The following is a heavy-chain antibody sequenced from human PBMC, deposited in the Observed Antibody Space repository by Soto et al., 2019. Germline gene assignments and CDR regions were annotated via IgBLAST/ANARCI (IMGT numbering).Heavy chain of an antibody. Sequence: QVQLVQSGAEVKKPGASVKVSCKASGYSLNSYYVHWVRQAPGQGLEWMGIINPSGGSTSYAQKFQGRVTMTRDTSTSTVYMELSSLRSEDTAVYYCASEYSSSSRYGMDVWGQGTTVTVSS. CDR3: ASEYSSSSRYGMDV. J-gene: IGHJ6*02. V-gene: IGHV1-46*02. CDR1: GYSLNSYY. CDR2: INPSGGST. D-gene: IGHD6-6*01.